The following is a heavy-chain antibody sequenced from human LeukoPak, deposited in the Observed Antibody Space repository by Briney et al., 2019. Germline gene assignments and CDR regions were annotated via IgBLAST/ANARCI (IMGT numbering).Heavy chain of an antibody. CDR3: AIDRGVLLWSGVTDY. CDR1: GFTASSYS. Sequence: SGGSLRLSCAASGFTASSYSMNWVRQAPGKGQEWVSSISGGSNYIYYADSLKGRFTISRDNAKNSVYLQMNSLRAEDTAVYYCAIDRGVLLWSGVTDYWGQGTLVTVSS. J-gene: IGHJ4*02. CDR2: ISGGSNYI. D-gene: IGHD3-10*01. V-gene: IGHV3-21*01.